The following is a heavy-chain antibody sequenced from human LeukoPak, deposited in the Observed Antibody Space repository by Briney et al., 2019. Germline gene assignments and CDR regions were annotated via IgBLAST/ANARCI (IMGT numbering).Heavy chain of an antibody. CDR1: GLTFTNAW. CDR3: SSSAAYYDSSGYQIRPLDN. J-gene: IGHJ4*02. CDR2: IKSKTDGGTT. V-gene: IGHV3-15*01. Sequence: GGSLRLSCAASGLTFTNAWMSWVRQAPGKGLEWVGRIKSKTDGGTTDYAAPVKGRFTISRDDSKTTLYLQMNSLKTEDTAIYYCSSSAAYYDSSGYQIRPLDNWGQGTLVTVSS. D-gene: IGHD3-22*01.